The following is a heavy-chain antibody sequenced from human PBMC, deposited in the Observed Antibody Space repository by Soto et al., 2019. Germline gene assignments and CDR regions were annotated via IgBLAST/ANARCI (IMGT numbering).Heavy chain of an antibody. Sequence: EVQLLESGGGFVQPGGSLRLSCKASGFMFNYYVMSWVRQAPGKGLEWVSPMSDNGDSVKGRFTISRDNSKNTLYLQMTSLRAEDTAVYYCANSLYYYDRNREGAFDAWGHGTEVIVSS. CDR2: MSDNG. D-gene: IGHD3-22*01. CDR3: ANSLYYYDRNREGAFDA. V-gene: IGHV3-23*01. J-gene: IGHJ3*01. CDR1: GFMFNYYV.